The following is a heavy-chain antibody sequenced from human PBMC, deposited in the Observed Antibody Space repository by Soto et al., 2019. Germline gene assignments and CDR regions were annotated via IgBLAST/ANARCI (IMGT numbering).Heavy chain of an antibody. CDR2: IWYDGSNK. V-gene: IGHV3-33*01. J-gene: IGHJ6*02. CDR3: AIHMVRGIGSGMDV. D-gene: IGHD3-10*01. Sequence: GGSLRLSCAASGFTFSSYGMHWVRQAPGKGLEWVAVIWYDGSNKYYADSVKGRFTISRDNSKNTLYLQMNSLRAEDTAVYYCAIHMVRGIGSGMDVWGQGTTVTVSS. CDR1: GFTFSSYG.